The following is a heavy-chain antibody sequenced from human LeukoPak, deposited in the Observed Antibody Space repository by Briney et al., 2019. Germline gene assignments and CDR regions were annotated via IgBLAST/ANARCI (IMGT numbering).Heavy chain of an antibody. CDR1: GFTFDDYA. CDR3: AKGTGRYWTFFDY. V-gene: IGHV3-9*01. Sequence: GGSLRLSCAASGFTFDDYAMHWVRLAPGKGLEWLSGISWNSGSIDYAVSVKGRFIISRDNAKNSLYLQMNSLRPEDTALYYCAKGTGRYWTFFDYWGQGTLVIVSS. D-gene: IGHD1-26*01. CDR2: ISWNSGSI. J-gene: IGHJ4*02.